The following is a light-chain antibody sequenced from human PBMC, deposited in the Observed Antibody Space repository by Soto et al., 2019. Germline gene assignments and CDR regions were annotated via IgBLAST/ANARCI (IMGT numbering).Light chain of an antibody. CDR2: GAS. J-gene: IGKJ1*01. V-gene: IGKV3D-20*02. CDR3: QQRSNWPRTWT. Sequence: EIVLTQSPGTLSLSPGERATLSCRASQSVSSSYLAWYQQKPGQAPRLLIYGASSRATGIPARFSGSGSGTDFTLTISSLEPEDFAVYYCQQRSNWPRTWTFGQGTKVDIK. CDR1: QSVSSSY.